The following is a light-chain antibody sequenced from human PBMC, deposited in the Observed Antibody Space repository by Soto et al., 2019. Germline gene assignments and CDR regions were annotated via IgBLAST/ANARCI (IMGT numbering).Light chain of an antibody. CDR1: SSDVGGYNY. V-gene: IGLV2-14*01. CDR2: DVS. Sequence: QSALTQPASVSGSPGQSITISCTGTSSDVGGYNYVSWYQQHPGKAPKLMIYDVSNRPSGVSNRFSGSKSGNTASLTISGLQAEDEAGYYCSSYTSSSTLLDVFGTGTKVTVL. CDR3: SSYTSSSTLLDV. J-gene: IGLJ1*01.